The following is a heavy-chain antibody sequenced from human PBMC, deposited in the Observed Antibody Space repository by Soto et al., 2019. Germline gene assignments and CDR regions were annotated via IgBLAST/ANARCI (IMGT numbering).Heavy chain of an antibody. D-gene: IGHD3-22*01. Sequence: ASVKVSCKASGYTFTSYGISRVRQAPGQGLEWMGWISAYNGNTNYAQKLQGRVTMTTDTSTSTAYMELRSLRSDDTAVYYCARETTMGYYDSSGYVGGAFDIWGQGTMVTVS. CDR1: GYTFTSYG. CDR2: ISAYNGNT. V-gene: IGHV1-18*01. J-gene: IGHJ3*02. CDR3: ARETTMGYYDSSGYVGGAFDI.